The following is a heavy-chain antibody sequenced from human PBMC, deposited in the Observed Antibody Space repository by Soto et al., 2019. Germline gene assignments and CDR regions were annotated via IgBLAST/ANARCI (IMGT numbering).Heavy chain of an antibody. J-gene: IGHJ4*02. D-gene: IGHD2-2*01. CDR1: GFTFSSYG. CDR2: IWYDGSNK. Sequence: GGSLRLSCAASGFTFSSYGMHWVRQAPGKGLEWVAVIWYDGSNKYYADSVKGRFTISRDNSKNTLYLQMNSLRAEDTAVYYCARGLSSTSSSFDYWGQGTLVTVSS. V-gene: IGHV3-33*01. CDR3: ARGLSSTSSSFDY.